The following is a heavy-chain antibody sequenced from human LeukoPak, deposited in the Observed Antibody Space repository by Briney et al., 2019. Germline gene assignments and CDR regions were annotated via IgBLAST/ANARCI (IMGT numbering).Heavy chain of an antibody. V-gene: IGHV3-23*01. Sequence: PGGSLRLSCAASGFTLSSYAMYWVRQAPGKGLEWVSGIKGSDGNTYYADSVKGRFTISRDNSKNTLYLQMNSLRAEDTAVYYCAKAGGIYSPFDFWGQGTLVSVSS. CDR1: GFTLSSYA. D-gene: IGHD1-26*01. CDR3: AKAGGIYSPFDF. J-gene: IGHJ4*02. CDR2: IKGSDGNT.